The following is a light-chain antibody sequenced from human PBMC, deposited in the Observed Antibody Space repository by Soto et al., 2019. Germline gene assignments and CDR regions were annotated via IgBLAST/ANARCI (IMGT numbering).Light chain of an antibody. Sequence: IQMTQSPSSLSASVGDRVPLTCPASQSISSWLAWYQQKPGKAPKLLIYDASSLESGVPSRFSGSRSGPDFTLTISSLQPEDFATYYCQQSYSSPPTFGQGSK. J-gene: IGKJ1*01. CDR1: QSISSW. CDR2: DAS. V-gene: IGKV1-39*01. CDR3: QQSYSSPPT.